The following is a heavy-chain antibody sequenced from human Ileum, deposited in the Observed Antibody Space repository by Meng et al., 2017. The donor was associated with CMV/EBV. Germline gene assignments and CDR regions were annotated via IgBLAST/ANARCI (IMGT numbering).Heavy chain of an antibody. D-gene: IGHD2-15*01. CDR2: IYSNGAT. J-gene: IGHJ5*02. CDR3: ARWGSGMSPTADWFDP. V-gene: IGHV4-4*07. Sequence: QVARQGSGTGLVKPSETLAFICTVSGDSMKDYFWTWIRQPAGKGLEWIGRIYSNGATNYNPSLQSRVTMSIDTSKNQFSLKVTSVTAADTAVYYCARWGSGMSPTADWFDPWGQGTLVTVSS. CDR1: GDSMKDYF.